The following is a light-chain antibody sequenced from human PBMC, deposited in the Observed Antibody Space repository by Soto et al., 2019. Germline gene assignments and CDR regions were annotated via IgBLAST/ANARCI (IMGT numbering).Light chain of an antibody. CDR1: QSVSSN. J-gene: IGKJ4*01. CDR3: QHYNNWPPLT. Sequence: EIVMTQSPAPLSVSPGERATLSCRASQSVSSNLAWYQQKPGQAPRLLIYGASTSATGIPARFSGRGSETEFTLTISSMQSEDFAVYYCQHYNNWPPLTYGGGTKVEIK. V-gene: IGKV3-15*01. CDR2: GAS.